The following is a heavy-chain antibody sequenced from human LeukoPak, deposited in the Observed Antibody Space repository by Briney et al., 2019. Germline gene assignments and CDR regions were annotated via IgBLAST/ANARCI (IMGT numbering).Heavy chain of an antibody. CDR1: EFTFFTYW. Sequence: PGGSLRLSCAASEFTFFTYWVSWVRQAPGKGLEWVANIKQDGSEKYYVDSVKGRFTISRDNAKNSLYLQMNSLRAEDTAVYYCARAGRKSRGVDLVRKKETGYYYYMDVWGKGTTVTVSS. J-gene: IGHJ6*03. V-gene: IGHV3-7*01. D-gene: IGHD3-10*02. CDR2: IKQDGSEK. CDR3: ARAGRKSRGVDLVRKKETGYYYYMDV.